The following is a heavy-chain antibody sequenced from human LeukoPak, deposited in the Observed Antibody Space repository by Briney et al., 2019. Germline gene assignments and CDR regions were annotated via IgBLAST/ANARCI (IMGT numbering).Heavy chain of an antibody. V-gene: IGHV3-23*01. J-gene: IGHJ4*02. Sequence: GGSLRLSCAASGFTFSSYATSWVRQAPGKGLEWVSAISGSGGSTYHADSVKGRFTISRDNSKNTLYLQMNSLRAEDTAVYYCAKVAYSSGWFDYWGQGTLVTVSS. CDR1: GFTFSSYA. D-gene: IGHD6-19*01. CDR3: AKVAYSSGWFDY. CDR2: ISGSGGST.